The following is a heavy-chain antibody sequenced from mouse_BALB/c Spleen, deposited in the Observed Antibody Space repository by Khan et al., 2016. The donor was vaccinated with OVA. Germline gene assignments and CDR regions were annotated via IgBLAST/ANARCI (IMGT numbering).Heavy chain of an antibody. J-gene: IGHJ3*01. CDR2: ISDGGGYT. D-gene: IGHD2-13*01. CDR1: GFTFSDYY. V-gene: IGHV5-4*02. CDR3: ARGYYGDPFAY. Sequence: EVELVESGGGLVKPGGSLKLSCAASGFTFSDYYMYWVRQTPEQRLEWVATISDGGGYTYYPASLKGRFTISRDDSKNTPYLQLSSLKSEDTAMYYCARGYYGDPFAYWGQGTLVTVSA.